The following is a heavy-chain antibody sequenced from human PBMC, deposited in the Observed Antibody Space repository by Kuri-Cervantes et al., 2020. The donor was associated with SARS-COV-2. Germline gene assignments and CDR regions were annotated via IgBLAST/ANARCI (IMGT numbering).Heavy chain of an antibody. V-gene: IGHV3-74*03. D-gene: IGHD6-19*01. Sequence: GGSLRLSCAASGFTFSSFWMHWVRQAPGKGLVWVSGLNSDGSITKYADSVKGRFTISRDNAESTLYLQMNSLRAEDTAVYYCARASFFRAVAGNFDYWGQGTLVTVSS. CDR2: LNSDGSIT. J-gene: IGHJ4*02. CDR1: GFTFSSFW. CDR3: ARASFFRAVAGNFDY.